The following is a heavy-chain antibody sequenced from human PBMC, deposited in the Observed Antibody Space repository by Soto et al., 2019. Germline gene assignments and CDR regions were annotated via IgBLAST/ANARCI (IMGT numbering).Heavy chain of an antibody. CDR2: INPSGGST. D-gene: IGHD3-10*01. J-gene: IGHJ4*02. CDR1: GYTFTSYY. V-gene: IGHV1-46*03. Sequence: QVQLVQSGAEVKKPGASVKVSCKASGYTFTSYYMHWVRQAPGQGLEWMGIINPSGGSTSYAQKFQGRVTMTRDTSTSTVYMELSSLRSEDTAVYYCARVGADYYGSGSYSGFDYWGQGTLVTVSS. CDR3: ARVGADYYGSGSYSGFDY.